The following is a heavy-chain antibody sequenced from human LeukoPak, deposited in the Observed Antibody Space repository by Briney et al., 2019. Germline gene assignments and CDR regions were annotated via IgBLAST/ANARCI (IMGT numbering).Heavy chain of an antibody. CDR2: IYYSGST. CDR1: GGSFSGYY. V-gene: IGHV4-59*08. D-gene: IGHD6-19*01. CDR3: ARVSLGSGGWYYFDY. Sequence: PSETLSLTCAVYGGSFSGYYWSWIRQPPGKGLEWIGYIYYSGSTNYNPSLKSRVTISVDTSKNQFSLKLSSVTAADTAVYYCARVSLGSGGWYYFDYWGQGTLVTVSS. J-gene: IGHJ4*02.